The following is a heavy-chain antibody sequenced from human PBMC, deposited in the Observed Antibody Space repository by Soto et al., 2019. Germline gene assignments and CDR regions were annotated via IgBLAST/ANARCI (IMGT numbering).Heavy chain of an antibody. J-gene: IGHJ5*02. CDR3: AKGDNLGPKTGYAFDP. V-gene: IGHV6-1*01. CDR2: TYFRSKWYN. CDR1: GDSVSSKSAA. Sequence: SQTLSLTCAISGDSVSSKSAAWHWTRQSPSRGLELLGRTYFRSKWYNDYAVSVKSRIIINPDTSNNQFSLQLNSVTPEDTAVYFCAKGDNLGPKTGYAFDPWGQGIMVTVSS. D-gene: IGHD5-12*01.